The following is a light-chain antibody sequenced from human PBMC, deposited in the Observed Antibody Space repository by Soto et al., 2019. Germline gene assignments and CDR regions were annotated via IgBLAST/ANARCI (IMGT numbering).Light chain of an antibody. CDR1: SSNMGSGY. Sequence: QYVLTQPPSVSAAPGQGVTISCSGSSSNMGSGYVSWYQHLPGTGPKLLIYENNNRPSGIPDRFSCSKSGTSATLGITGLQTGDEADYYCGTWDNRLSVLYVFGNGTKVTVL. CDR2: ENN. CDR3: GTWDNRLSVLYV. V-gene: IGLV1-51*02. J-gene: IGLJ1*01.